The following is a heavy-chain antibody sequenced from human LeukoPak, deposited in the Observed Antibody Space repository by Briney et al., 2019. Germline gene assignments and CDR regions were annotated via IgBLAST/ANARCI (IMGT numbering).Heavy chain of an antibody. CDR1: GFTFSSYA. V-gene: IGHV3-23*01. CDR2: ISGSGTNT. CDR3: AKSFGPVIAAAGTGAD. J-gene: IGHJ4*02. D-gene: IGHD6-13*01. Sequence: GGPLRLSCAASGFTFSSYAMTWVRQAPGKGLEWVSVISGSGTNTDYADSVKGRFTISRDNSKNTLYLQMNSLRAEDTAVYYCAKSFGPVIAAAGTGADWGQGTLVTVSS.